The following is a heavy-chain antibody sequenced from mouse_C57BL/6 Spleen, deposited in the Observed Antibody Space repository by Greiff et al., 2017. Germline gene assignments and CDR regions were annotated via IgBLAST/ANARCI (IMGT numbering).Heavy chain of an antibody. Sequence: VQLKESGGGLVKPGGSLKLSCAASGFTFSSYAMSWVRQTPEKRLEWVATISDGGSYTYYPDNVKGRFTISRDNAKNNLYLQMSHLKSEDTAMYYCARGGYDYDVGCWFAYWGQGTLVTVSA. CDR2: ISDGGSYT. CDR1: GFTFSSYA. CDR3: ARGGYDYDVGCWFAY. D-gene: IGHD2-4*01. J-gene: IGHJ3*01. V-gene: IGHV5-4*01.